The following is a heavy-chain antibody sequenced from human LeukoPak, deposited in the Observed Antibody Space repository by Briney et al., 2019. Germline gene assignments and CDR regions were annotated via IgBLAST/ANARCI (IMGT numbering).Heavy chain of an antibody. V-gene: IGHV6-1*01. CDR2: TYYRSKWYN. CDR1: GDSVSSNRAA. CDR3: ARYNEGTTRGYDY. D-gene: IGHD1-1*01. J-gene: IGHJ4*02. Sequence: SQTLSLTCAISGDSVSSNRAAWNWIRRSPSRGLEWVGRTYYRSKWYNDYAVSVTSRITINPDTSKNQFSLQLNSVTPEDTAVYYCARYNEGTTRGYDYWGQGTLVTVSS.